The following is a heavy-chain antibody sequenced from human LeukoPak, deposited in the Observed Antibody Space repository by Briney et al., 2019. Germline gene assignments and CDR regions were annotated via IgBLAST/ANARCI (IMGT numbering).Heavy chain of an antibody. CDR3: AKVAFYDYSNYWDYYMDV. Sequence: GGSLRLSCAASGFTFSSYAMSWVRQAPGKGLEWVSAISGSGGSTYYADSVKGRFTISRDNSKNTLYLQMNSLRAEDTAVYYCAKVAFYDYSNYWDYYMDVWGKGTTVTVSS. CDR1: GFTFSSYA. V-gene: IGHV3-23*01. J-gene: IGHJ6*03. CDR2: ISGSGGST. D-gene: IGHD4-11*01.